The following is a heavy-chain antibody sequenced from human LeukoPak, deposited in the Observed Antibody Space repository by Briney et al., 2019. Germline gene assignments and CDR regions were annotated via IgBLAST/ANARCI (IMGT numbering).Heavy chain of an antibody. CDR2: IYTSGST. J-gene: IGHJ3*02. Sequence: SQTLSLTCTVSGGSISSGSYYWSWIRQPAGKGLEWIGRIYTSGSTNYNPSLKSRVTISVDTSKNQFSLKLSSVTAADTAVYYCASGYCGGACQLGGVDMWGQGTMVTVSS. CDR1: GGSISSGSYY. D-gene: IGHD2-21*02. V-gene: IGHV4-61*02. CDR3: ASGYCGGACQLGGVDM.